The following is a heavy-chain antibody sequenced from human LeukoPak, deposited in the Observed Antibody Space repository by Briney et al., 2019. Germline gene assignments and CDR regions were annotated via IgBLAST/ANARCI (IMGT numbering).Heavy chain of an antibody. CDR1: GDSISTYY. CDR2: VYYSGST. D-gene: IGHD5-18*01. CDR3: SASKQLWLRGLFDY. Sequence: PSETLSLTCSVSGDSISTYYWSWIRQPPGKALEWIGYVYYSGSTDYNPSLKSRVTISVDTSKKQFSLNLNSVTAADTAVYYCSASKQLWLRGLFDYWGQRTLVTVSS. V-gene: IGHV4-59*01. J-gene: IGHJ4*02.